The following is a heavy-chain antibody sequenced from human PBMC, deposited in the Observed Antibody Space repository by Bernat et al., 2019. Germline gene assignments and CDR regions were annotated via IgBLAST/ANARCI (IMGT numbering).Heavy chain of an antibody. Sequence: QVQLVESGGGVVQPGRSLRLSCAASGFTFSSYGMHWVRQAPGKGLEWVAVIWYDGSNKYYADSVKGRFTISRDNSKNTLYLQMNSLRAEDTAVYYCARDWSVDILTGRDYWGQGTLVTVSS. J-gene: IGHJ4*02. CDR1: GFTFSSYG. V-gene: IGHV3-33*01. CDR3: ARDWSVDILTGRDY. CDR2: IWYDGSNK. D-gene: IGHD3-9*01.